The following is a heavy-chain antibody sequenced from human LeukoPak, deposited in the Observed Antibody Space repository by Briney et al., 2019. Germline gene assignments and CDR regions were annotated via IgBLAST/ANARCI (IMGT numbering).Heavy chain of an antibody. CDR3: ARDPVGGSTIFDY. CDR1: GGTFSSYA. J-gene: IGHJ4*02. Sequence: SVKVSCKASGGTFSSYAISWVRQAPGQGLEWMGGIIPIFGTANYAQKFQGRVTITADESTSTAYMELSSLRSEDTAVYYCARDPVGGSTIFDYWGRGTLVTVSS. V-gene: IGHV1-69*13. CDR2: IIPIFGTA. D-gene: IGHD1-26*01.